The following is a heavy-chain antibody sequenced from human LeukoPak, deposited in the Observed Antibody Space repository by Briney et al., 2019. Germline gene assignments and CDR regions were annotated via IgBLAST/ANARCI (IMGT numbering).Heavy chain of an antibody. Sequence: PGGTLRLSCAASGFTFSSYGMSWVRQAPGKGLEWVSAISGSGGSTYYADSVKGRFTISRDNSKNTLYLQMNSLRAEDTAVYYCAKEDYDILTGYFYFDYWGQGTLVTVSS. CDR3: AKEDYDILTGYFYFDY. CDR2: ISGSGGST. CDR1: GFTFSSYG. J-gene: IGHJ4*02. D-gene: IGHD3-9*01. V-gene: IGHV3-23*01.